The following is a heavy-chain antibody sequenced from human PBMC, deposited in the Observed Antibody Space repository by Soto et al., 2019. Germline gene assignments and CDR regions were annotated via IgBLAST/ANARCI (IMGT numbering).Heavy chain of an antibody. V-gene: IGHV1-69*13. J-gene: IGHJ4*01. CDR1: GGTFSSYA. Sequence: SVKVSCKASGGTFSSYAISWVRQAPGQGLEWMGGIIPIFGTANYAQKFQGRVTITADESTSTAYMELSSLRSEDTAVYYCAREAKLYYDFWSGYYRVLGYWG. CDR2: IIPIFGTA. CDR3: AREAKLYYDFWSGYYRVLGY. D-gene: IGHD3-3*01.